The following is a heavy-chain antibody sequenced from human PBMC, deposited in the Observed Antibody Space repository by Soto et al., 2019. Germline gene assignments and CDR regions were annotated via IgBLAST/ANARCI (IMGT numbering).Heavy chain of an antibody. V-gene: IGHV1-58*01. J-gene: IGHJ3*02. Sequence: ASVKVSCKASGFTFTSSAVQWVRQARGQRLEWIGWIVVGSGNTNYAQKFQERVTITRDMSTSTAYMELSSLRSEDTAVYYCAADHVVVPAAKTHDVFAIRGQGTMVTVSS. D-gene: IGHD2-2*01. CDR1: GFTFTSSA. CDR3: AADHVVVPAAKTHDVFAI. CDR2: IVVGSGNT.